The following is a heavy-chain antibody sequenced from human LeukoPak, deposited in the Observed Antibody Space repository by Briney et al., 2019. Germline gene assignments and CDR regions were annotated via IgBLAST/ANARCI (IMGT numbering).Heavy chain of an antibody. V-gene: IGHV4-39*01. Sequence: SETLSLTCTTSAASISSSSHHWGWIRQSPGKGLEWIGSIYYGRTIYYNPSLNSRVTISVVTSKDQFTLQLNSVTAADTAVYYCVRHDGRSGGTMGALDSWGQGSLVTVSS. J-gene: IGHJ4*02. CDR1: AASISSSSHH. CDR2: IYYGRTI. D-gene: IGHD4-23*01. CDR3: VRHDGRSGGTMGALDS.